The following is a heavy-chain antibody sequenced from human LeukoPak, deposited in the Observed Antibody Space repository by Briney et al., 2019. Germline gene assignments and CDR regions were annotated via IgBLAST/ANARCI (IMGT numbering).Heavy chain of an antibody. Sequence: GGSLRLFCAASGFTFSTYAMTWVRQAPGKGLEWVSDISGTGGRTYYADSVKGRFTISRDNSKNTVDLLMNSPRAEDTAIYYCARDVPYYYDSSGYYSPFDCWGQGTLVTVSS. D-gene: IGHD3-22*01. CDR3: ARDVPYYYDSSGYYSPFDC. CDR1: GFTFSTYA. V-gene: IGHV3-23*01. J-gene: IGHJ4*02. CDR2: ISGTGGRT.